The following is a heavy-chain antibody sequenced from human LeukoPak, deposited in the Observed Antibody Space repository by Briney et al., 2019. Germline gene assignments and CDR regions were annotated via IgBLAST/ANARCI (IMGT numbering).Heavy chain of an antibody. CDR1: GGSISSYY. D-gene: IGHD3-10*01. J-gene: IGHJ4*02. Sequence: SETLSLTCTVSGGSISSYYWSWIRQPPGKGLEWIGYIYYSGSTKYNPSLKSRVTISVDTSKNQFSLKLSSVTAADTAVYYCARVYYGSGSVRYYFDYWGQGTLVTVSS. V-gene: IGHV4-59*01. CDR2: IYYSGST. CDR3: ARVYYGSGSVRYYFDY.